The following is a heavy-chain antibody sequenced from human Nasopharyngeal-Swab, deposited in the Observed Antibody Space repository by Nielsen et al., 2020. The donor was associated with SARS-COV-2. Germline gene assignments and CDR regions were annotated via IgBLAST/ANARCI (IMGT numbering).Heavy chain of an antibody. V-gene: IGHV6-1*01. CDR3: ARECTRSSCHAGVSYGVDV. CDR2: TYYRSKWYS. D-gene: IGHD2-2*01. Sequence: SQTLSLTCAISGDSVSTYSAAWNWIRQSPSGALEWLGRTYYRSKWYSDYAASVKGRIAINPDTSNNHFSLQLNSVTLEDTAVYYCARECTRSSCHAGVSYGVDVWGQGTMVTVSS. J-gene: IGHJ6*02. CDR1: GDSVSTYSAA.